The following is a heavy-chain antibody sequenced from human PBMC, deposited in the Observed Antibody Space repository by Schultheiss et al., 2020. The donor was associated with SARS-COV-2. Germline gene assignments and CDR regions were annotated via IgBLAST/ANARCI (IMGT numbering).Heavy chain of an antibody. Sequence: SQTLSLTCAVYGGSFSGYYWSWIRQHPGKGLEWIGYIYYSGSTYYNPSLKSRVTISVDTSKNQFSLKMSSVTAADTAVYYCARVRVVATSADAFDIWGQGTTVTVSS. CDR2: IYYSGST. J-gene: IGHJ3*02. CDR3: ARVRVVATSADAFDI. CDR1: GGSFSGYY. V-gene: IGHV4-34*01. D-gene: IGHD5-12*01.